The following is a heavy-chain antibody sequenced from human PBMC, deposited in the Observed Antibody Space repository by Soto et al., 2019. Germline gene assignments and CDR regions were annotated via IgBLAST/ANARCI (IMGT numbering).Heavy chain of an antibody. CDR3: ARGGSWGPDF. CDR2: IKHDGSEK. D-gene: IGHD2-15*01. Sequence: EVQLVESGGDLVQPGGSLRLSCAASGFTFSDFWMSWVRQAPGKGLDWVANIKHDGSEKYYVDSVEGRFTISRDNTKDSLYLQMNSLRAEDTAVYYCARGGSWGPDFWGQGTRVTVSS. CDR1: GFTFSDFW. V-gene: IGHV3-7*01. J-gene: IGHJ4*02.